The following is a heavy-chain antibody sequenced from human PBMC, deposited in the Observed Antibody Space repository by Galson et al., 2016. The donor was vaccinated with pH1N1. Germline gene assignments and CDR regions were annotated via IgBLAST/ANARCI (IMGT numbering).Heavy chain of an antibody. J-gene: IGHJ6*02. CDR3: VREDIVVGEGWHAGMDA. CDR1: GVFISSHY. V-gene: IGHV4-4*07. Sequence: SETLSLTCSVSGVFISSHYWSWVRQSAGKGLEWIGRLYRSESTKYNPSLKSRVTMSGDTSKNQISLKLTSVTAADTAVYYCVREDIVVGEGWHAGMDAWGQGPRSPSP. D-gene: IGHD2-2*01. CDR2: LYRSEST.